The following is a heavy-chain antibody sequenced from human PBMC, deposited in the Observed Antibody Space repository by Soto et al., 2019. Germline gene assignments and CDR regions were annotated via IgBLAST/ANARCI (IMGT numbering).Heavy chain of an antibody. V-gene: IGHV5-10-1*01. J-gene: IGHJ4*02. CDR2: IDPSDSYT. D-gene: IGHD6-6*01. CDR3: ASGRYPFLVTFNY. CDR1: GYRFTSNR. Sequence: GESLKISCKGSGYRFTSNRISRVRQMPGKGLEWMWRIDPSDSYTEYSPSFQGHVTISVDKSISTSYLQWSSLKASDTAMYYRASGRYPFLVTFNYLGQGTLVNVSS.